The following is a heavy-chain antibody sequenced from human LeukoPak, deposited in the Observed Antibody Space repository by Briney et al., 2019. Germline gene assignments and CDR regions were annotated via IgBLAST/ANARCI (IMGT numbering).Heavy chain of an antibody. CDR3: ARALSPEQLAVGY. V-gene: IGHV3-53*01. Sequence: GGSLRLSCAASGFTFSSYAMSWVRQAPGKGLEWVSVIYSGGSTYYADSVKGRFTISRDNSKNTLYLQMNSLRAEDTAVYYCARALSPEQLAVGYWGQGTLVTVSS. J-gene: IGHJ4*02. D-gene: IGHD6-6*01. CDR1: GFTFSSYA. CDR2: IYSGGST.